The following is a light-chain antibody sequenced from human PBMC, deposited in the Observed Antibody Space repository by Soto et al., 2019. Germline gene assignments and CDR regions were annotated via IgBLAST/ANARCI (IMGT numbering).Light chain of an antibody. J-gene: IGLJ2*01. V-gene: IGLV2-14*01. CDR2: DVS. CDR3: SSYTGSSTLV. Sequence: QSALTQPASVSGSPGQSFTISCTGTSSDVGGYNYVSWYQQHPGKAPKLMIYDVSNRPSGVSNRFSGSKSGNTASLTISGLQAEDEADDYCSSYTGSSTLVFGGGTQVTV. CDR1: SSDVGGYNY.